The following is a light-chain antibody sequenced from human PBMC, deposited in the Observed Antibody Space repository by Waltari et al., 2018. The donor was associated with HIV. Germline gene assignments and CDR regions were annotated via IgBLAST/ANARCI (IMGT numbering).Light chain of an antibody. Sequence: QSVLTHPPSLPGPPGRTATTSCAGSPPNVGAGYHVHWSQQLPGTAPKLLIYGNNNRPSGIPDRFSGSKSGTSASLAITGLQAEDEADYYCQSYDSSLSGSGVFGGGTKLTVL. V-gene: IGLV1-40*01. CDR2: GNN. CDR1: PPNVGAGYH. CDR3: QSYDSSLSGSGV. J-gene: IGLJ3*02.